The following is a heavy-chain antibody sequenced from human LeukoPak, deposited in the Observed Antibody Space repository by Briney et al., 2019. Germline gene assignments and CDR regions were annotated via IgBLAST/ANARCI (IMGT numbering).Heavy chain of an antibody. CDR3: AKRGQYGSGSYYYVSGRDAFDI. CDR1: GFSFSDYA. J-gene: IGHJ3*02. Sequence: AGGSLRLSCAASGFSFSDYAIYWVRQTPGKGLEWVAFIRYDGSNKYYADSVKGRFTISRDNSKNTLYLQMNSLRAEDTAVYYCAKRGQYGSGSYYYVSGRDAFDIWGQGTMVTVSS. CDR2: IRYDGSNK. V-gene: IGHV3-30*02. D-gene: IGHD3-10*01.